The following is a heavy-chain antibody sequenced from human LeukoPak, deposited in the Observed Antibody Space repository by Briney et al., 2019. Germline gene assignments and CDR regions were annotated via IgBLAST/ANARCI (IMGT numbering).Heavy chain of an antibody. CDR1: GASISTYY. Sequence: SETLSLTCTVSGASISTYYWSWIRQPPEKGLEWIAYIYNSVNTNYNPSLRSRVTISVDTSKNQFSLKLSSVAAADTAVYSCARHKGGANHPLDIWGQGTMVTVSS. CDR3: ARHKGGANHPLDI. J-gene: IGHJ3*02. CDR2: IYNSVNT. D-gene: IGHD4/OR15-4a*01. V-gene: IGHV4-59*08.